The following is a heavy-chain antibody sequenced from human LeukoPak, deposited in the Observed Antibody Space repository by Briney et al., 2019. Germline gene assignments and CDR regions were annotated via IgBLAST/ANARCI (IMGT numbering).Heavy chain of an antibody. Sequence: GGSLRLSCAASGFTASSNYMSWVRQAPGKGLEWVSAIYTGGSTYYAGSVKGRFTISRDNSKNTLYLQMNSLRAEDTAVYYCARNLYYYDSSGYYYYWGQGTLVTVSS. J-gene: IGHJ4*02. V-gene: IGHV3-66*01. D-gene: IGHD3-22*01. CDR3: ARNLYYYDSSGYYYY. CDR2: IYTGGST. CDR1: GFTASSNY.